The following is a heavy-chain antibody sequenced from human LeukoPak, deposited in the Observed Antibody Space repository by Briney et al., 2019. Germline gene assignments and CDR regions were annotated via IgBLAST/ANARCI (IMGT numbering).Heavy chain of an antibody. J-gene: IGHJ4*02. CDR1: GFSFSNNE. CDR2: ISRGGGTI. V-gene: IGHV3-48*03. D-gene: IGHD5-18*01. CDR3: ASSTGYSYGYFDY. Sequence: GGSLRLSCEASGFSFSNNEMNWVRQAPGRGLEWVSYISRGGGTIYYADSVKGRFTLSRGNVQNSLYLQMNSLRAEDTAVYYCASSTGYSYGYFDYWGQGTLVTVSS.